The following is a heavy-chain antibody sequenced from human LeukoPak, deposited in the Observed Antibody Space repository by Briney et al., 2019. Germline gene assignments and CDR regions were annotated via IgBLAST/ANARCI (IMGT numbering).Heavy chain of an antibody. V-gene: IGHV3-23*01. CDR3: AKEMSSSWFEY. D-gene: IGHD6-13*01. CDR2: ISGSADST. Sequence: GGSLRLSCVASGFTFSSFAMSWVRKAPGKGLGWVSAISGSADSTYYADSVKGRFTISRDNSKNTLYLQMNSLRAEDTAVYYCAKEMSSSWFEYWGQGTLVTVSS. CDR1: GFTFSSFA. J-gene: IGHJ4*02.